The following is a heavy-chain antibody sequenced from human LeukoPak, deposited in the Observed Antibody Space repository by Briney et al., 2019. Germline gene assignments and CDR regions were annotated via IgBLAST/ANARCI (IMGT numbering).Heavy chain of an antibody. V-gene: IGHV3-23*01. D-gene: IGHD1-26*01. CDR2: ISGSGETT. CDR1: GFNFRNHA. CDR3: AKDRGMVGASVRAFDY. Sequence: PGGSLRLSCAASGFNFRNHAMNWVRQAPGKGLEWVSVISGSGETTYYADSVKGRFTIYRDNSQNTLYLQMSSLRGEDTALYYCAKDRGMVGASVRAFDYWGQGTLVTVSS. J-gene: IGHJ4*02.